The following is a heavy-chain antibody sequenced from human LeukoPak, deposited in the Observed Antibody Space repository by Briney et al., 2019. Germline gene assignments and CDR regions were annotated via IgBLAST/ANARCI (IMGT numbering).Heavy chain of an antibody. CDR1: GDSTASGYY. Sequence: SETLSLTCTVSGDSTASGYYGGWIRQAPGKGLEWIGSIYQSGTTYYNPSLKSRVTISIDPSKNQFSLRLTSVTDAHMAVYDCARGRRGYRTEFASWGQGTLVTVSS. J-gene: IGHJ4*02. CDR3: ARGRRGYRTEFAS. CDR2: IYQSGTT. V-gene: IGHV4-38-2*02. D-gene: IGHD3-22*01.